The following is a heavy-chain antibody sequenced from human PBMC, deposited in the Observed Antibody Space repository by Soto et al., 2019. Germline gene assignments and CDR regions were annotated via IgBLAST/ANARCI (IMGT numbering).Heavy chain of an antibody. Sequence: QVQLVQSGAEEKKPGASVKVSCKASGYTFTSYAMHWVRQAPGQRLEWMGWINAGNGNTKYSQKFQGRVTITRDTSAITAYMELSSLRSEDTAVYYCARSIVVVTALDDWGQGTLVTVSS. CDR2: INAGNGNT. D-gene: IGHD2-21*02. CDR1: GYTFTSYA. CDR3: ARSIVVVTALDD. V-gene: IGHV1-3*05. J-gene: IGHJ4*02.